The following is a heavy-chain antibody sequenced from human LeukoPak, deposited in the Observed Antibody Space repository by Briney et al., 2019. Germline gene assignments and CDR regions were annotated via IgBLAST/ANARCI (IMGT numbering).Heavy chain of an antibody. CDR3: ARRGLWFGEFHYYYYYMDV. CDR1: GGSFSGYY. D-gene: IGHD3-10*01. V-gene: IGHV4-34*01. Sequence: SETLSLTCAVYGGSFSGYYWSWIRQPPGKGLEWIGEINHSGSTNYNPSLKSRVTISVDTSKNQFSLKLSSVTAADTAVYYCARRGLWFGEFHYYYYYMDVWGKGTTVTISS. J-gene: IGHJ6*03. CDR2: INHSGST.